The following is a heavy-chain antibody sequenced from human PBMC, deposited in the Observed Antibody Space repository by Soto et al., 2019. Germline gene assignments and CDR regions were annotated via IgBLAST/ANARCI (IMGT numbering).Heavy chain of an antibody. CDR3: ARDTRGIAVAGYYWYFDL. V-gene: IGHV1-69*12. D-gene: IGHD6-19*01. Sequence: QVQLVQSGAEVKKPGSSVKVSCKASGGTFSSYAISWVRQAPGQGLEWMGGIIPIFGTANYAQKFQGRVTITADESTSTAYMELSSLRSEDTAVYYCARDTRGIAVAGYYWYFDLWGRGTLVTVSS. CDR1: GGTFSSYA. CDR2: IIPIFGTA. J-gene: IGHJ2*01.